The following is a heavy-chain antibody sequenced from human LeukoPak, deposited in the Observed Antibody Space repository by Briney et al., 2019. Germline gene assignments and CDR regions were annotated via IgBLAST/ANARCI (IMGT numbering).Heavy chain of an antibody. Sequence: SETLSLTCSVSGGAIGVYYWSWIRQPPGKGLEWIGFIFYSGSTKYNPSLESRVTISVDTSKNQFSLSLRSVNAADRAVYYCARVKYQPRDVFDIWGQGTLVTVSS. J-gene: IGHJ3*02. CDR1: GGAIGVYY. V-gene: IGHV4-59*01. CDR3: ARVKYQPRDVFDI. D-gene: IGHD2-2*01. CDR2: IFYSGST.